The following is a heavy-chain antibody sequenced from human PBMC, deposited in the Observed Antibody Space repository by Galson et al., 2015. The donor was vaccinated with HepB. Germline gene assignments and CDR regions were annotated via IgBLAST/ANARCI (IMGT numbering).Heavy chain of an antibody. CDR1: GYTFISYG. CDR2: ISAYNGHT. D-gene: IGHD2-2*02. CDR3: ARVGGTPGPRYCSSTSCYTFDY. Sequence: SVKVSCKASGYTFISYGITWVRQAPGQGLEWMGWISAYNGHTSYAQKFQDRVTMATDTSTSTAYMELRSLRSDDTAVYYCARVGGTPGPRYCSSTSCYTFDYWGQGTLVTVSS. J-gene: IGHJ4*02. V-gene: IGHV1-18*01.